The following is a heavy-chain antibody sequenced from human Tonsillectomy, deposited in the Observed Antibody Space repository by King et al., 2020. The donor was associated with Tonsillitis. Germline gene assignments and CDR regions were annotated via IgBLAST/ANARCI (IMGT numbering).Heavy chain of an antibody. J-gene: IGHJ5*02. CDR3: AREFQLLFGFDP. CDR2: IIPVFGPP. Sequence: QLVQSGAEVKKPGSSVKISCKASGGSFNNYAINWVRRAPGKGLEWMGRIIPVFGPPNYAQKFRGRVTITADESTSSFNMEVSSLRSEDTAVYYCAREFQLLFGFDPWGQGTLVTVSS. CDR1: GGSFNNYA. V-gene: IGHV1-69*01. D-gene: IGHD2-21*01.